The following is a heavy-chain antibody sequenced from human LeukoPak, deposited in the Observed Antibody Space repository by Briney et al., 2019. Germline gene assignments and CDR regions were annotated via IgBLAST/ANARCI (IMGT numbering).Heavy chain of an antibody. CDR3: AGGPSGSYGQTLH. CDR1: GGSISSYY. D-gene: IGHD1-26*01. V-gene: IGHV4-59*12. CDR2: IYYSGST. J-gene: IGHJ4*02. Sequence: SETLSLTCTVSGGSISSYYWSWIRQPPGKGLEWIGYIYYSGSTNSNPSLKSRVTMSVNTSKNQFSLKLSTVTAADTAVYYCAGGPSGSYGQTLHWGQGTLVTVSS.